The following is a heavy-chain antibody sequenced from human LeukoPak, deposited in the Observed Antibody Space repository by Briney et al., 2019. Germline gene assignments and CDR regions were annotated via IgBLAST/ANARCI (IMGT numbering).Heavy chain of an antibody. V-gene: IGHV3-7*01. CDR1: GFTSSSYW. CDR3: ARGSTYYDFWSGYYSN. D-gene: IGHD3-3*01. Sequence: GGSLRLSCAASGFTSSSYWMSWVRQAPGKGLEWVANIKQDGSEKYYVDSVKGRFTISRDNAKNSLYLQMNSLRAEDTAVYYCARGSTYYDFWSGYYSNWGQGTLVTVSS. CDR2: IKQDGSEK. J-gene: IGHJ4*02.